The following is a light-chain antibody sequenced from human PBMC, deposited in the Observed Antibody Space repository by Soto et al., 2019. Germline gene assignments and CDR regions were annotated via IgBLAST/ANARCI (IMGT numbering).Light chain of an antibody. V-gene: IGLV2-14*01. CDR2: NVS. CDR1: SSDVGRYNY. Sequence: QSVLTQPASVSGSPGQSITISCTGTSSDVGRYNYVSWYQQHPGKAPKLMIYNVSNRPSGVSNRFSGSKSGNTASLIISGLQAEDEADYYCSSYTSSSTNVVFGGGTKLTVL. CDR3: SSYTSSSTNVV. J-gene: IGLJ2*01.